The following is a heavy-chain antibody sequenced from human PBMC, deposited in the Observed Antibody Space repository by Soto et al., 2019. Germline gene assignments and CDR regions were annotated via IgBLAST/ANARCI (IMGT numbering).Heavy chain of an antibody. CDR2: ISWNSGSI. Sequence: EVQLVESGGGLVQPGRSLRLSCAASGFTFDDYAMHWVRQAPGKGLEWVSGISWNSGSIGYADSVKGRFTISRDNAKNSLYLQMNSLRADDTALYYCAKDKATNWYFDLWGRGTLVTVSS. V-gene: IGHV3-9*01. CDR3: AKDKATNWYFDL. CDR1: GFTFDDYA. J-gene: IGHJ2*01.